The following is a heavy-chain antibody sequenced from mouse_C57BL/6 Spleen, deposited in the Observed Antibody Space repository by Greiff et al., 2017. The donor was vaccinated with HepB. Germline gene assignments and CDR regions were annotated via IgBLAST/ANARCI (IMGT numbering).Heavy chain of an antibody. D-gene: IGHD1-1*01. J-gene: IGHJ1*03. V-gene: IGHV5-6*01. Sequence: EVKLVESGGDLVKPGGSLKLSCAASGFTFSSYGMSWVRQTPDKRLEWVATISSGGSYTYYPDSVKGRFTISRDNAKNTLYLQMSSLKSEDTAMYYGSRHNGSSPLGYFDVWGTGTTVTVAS. CDR1: GFTFSSYG. CDR2: ISSGGSYT. CDR3: SRHNGSSPLGYFDV.